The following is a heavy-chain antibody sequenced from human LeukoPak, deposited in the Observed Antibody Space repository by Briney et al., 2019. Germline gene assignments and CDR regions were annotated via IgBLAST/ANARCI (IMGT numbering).Heavy chain of an antibody. J-gene: IGHJ5*02. D-gene: IGHD2-15*01. CDR2: IYTSGST. CDR3: ARYCSGGSCYFDL. V-gene: IGHV4-61*02. CDR1: GGSISSGSYY. Sequence: SQTLSLTCTVSGGSISSGSYYWSWIRQPAGKELEWIGRIYTSGSTNYNPSLKSRVTISVDTSKNQFSLKLSSVTAADTAVYYCARYCSGGSCYFDLWGQGTLVTVSS.